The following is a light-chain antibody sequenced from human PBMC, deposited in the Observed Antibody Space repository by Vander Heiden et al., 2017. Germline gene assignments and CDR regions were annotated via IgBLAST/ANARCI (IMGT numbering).Light chain of an antibody. CDR2: DVT. V-gene: IGLV2-11*01. J-gene: IGLJ3*02. CDR1: SSDGGAYDY. Sequence: QSALTQPRPVSGSPGQSVTISCSGTSSDGGAYDYVSWYQQHPGKAPKLLIYDVTKWPSGVPDRFSGSKSGNTATLTISGLLTGDEADYYCCSYAGSYTGVFGGGTKVTDL. CDR3: CSYAGSYTGV.